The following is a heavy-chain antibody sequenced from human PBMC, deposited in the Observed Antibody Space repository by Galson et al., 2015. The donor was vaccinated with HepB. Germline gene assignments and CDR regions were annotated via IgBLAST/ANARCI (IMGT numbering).Heavy chain of an antibody. CDR1: GGTLRSLP. CDR2: IIPMFGSP. J-gene: IGHJ2*01. CDR3: AVRLHSTSWQAYFDL. V-gene: IGHV1-69*13. Sequence: SVKVSCKASGGTLRSLPISWVRQAPGQGLEWMGGIIPMFGSPNYAQKFQGRLTITADESTSTTFMAMSSLRSEDTAVYYCAVRLHSTSWQAYFDLWGRGTLVTVSS. D-gene: IGHD2-21*02.